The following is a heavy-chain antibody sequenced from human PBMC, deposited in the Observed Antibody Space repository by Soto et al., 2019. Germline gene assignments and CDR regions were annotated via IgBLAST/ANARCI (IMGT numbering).Heavy chain of an antibody. CDR2: IYFSGST. CDR1: GGSISSSNYY. D-gene: IGHD3-3*01. CDR3: ASPDGCYEHRFYY. V-gene: IGHV4-39*01. J-gene: IGHJ4*02. Sequence: SETLSLTCAVSGGSISSSNYYWGWIRQPPGKGLEWIGSIYFSGSTYYNPSLKSRVTMSIETSNNQSALQLTTEIAVDTALYYCASPDGCYEHRFYYWGLGTLVTVSS.